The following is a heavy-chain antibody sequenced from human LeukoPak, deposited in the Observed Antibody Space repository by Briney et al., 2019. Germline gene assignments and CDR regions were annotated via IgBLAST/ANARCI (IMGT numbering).Heavy chain of an antibody. V-gene: IGHV3-23*01. CDR3: AREGDYFDY. Sequence: PGGSLRLSCAASGFTFSRNGMTWVRQAPGKGLEWVSAISGSGGNTYYADSVKGRFTISRDNSKNTLYLQMNSLRAEDTAVYYCAREGDYFDYWGQGTLVTVSS. J-gene: IGHJ4*02. CDR1: GFTFSRNG. CDR2: ISGSGGNT.